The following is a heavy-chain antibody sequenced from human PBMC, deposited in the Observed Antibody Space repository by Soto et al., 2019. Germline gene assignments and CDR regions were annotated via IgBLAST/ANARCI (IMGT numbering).Heavy chain of an antibody. CDR2: TYYSGRT. CDR3: AHRYTSGPNENWFAP. D-gene: IGHD6-25*01. Sequence: QVQLQESGPGLVKPSETLSLTCSVSGVSMSSYLWCWFRPPPGKGLEWIGHTYYSGRTKYNPSLKSRVSISVDTAKNEFSLIVTSVTAADSAVYFFAHRYTSGPNENWFAPWGQGTLVSVSS. CDR1: GVSMSSYL. J-gene: IGHJ5*02. V-gene: IGHV4-59*01.